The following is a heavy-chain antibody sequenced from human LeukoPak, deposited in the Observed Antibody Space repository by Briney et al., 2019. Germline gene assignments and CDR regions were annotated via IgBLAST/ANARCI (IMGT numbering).Heavy chain of an antibody. J-gene: IGHJ1*01. Sequence: GGSLRLSCAASGFTFSNYAMSWVRQAPGKGLEWVSAISGSGGSTYYADSVKGRFTISRDNSKNTLYLQMNSLRAEDTAVYYCAKVVYSSGWYGYFQHWGQGTLVTVSS. D-gene: IGHD6-19*01. CDR1: GFTFSNYA. CDR2: ISGSGGST. CDR3: AKVVYSSGWYGYFQH. V-gene: IGHV3-23*01.